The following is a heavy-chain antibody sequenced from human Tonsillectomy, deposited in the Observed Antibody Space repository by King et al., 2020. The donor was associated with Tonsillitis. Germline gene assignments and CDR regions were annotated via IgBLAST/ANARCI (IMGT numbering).Heavy chain of an antibody. CDR2: ISYSGIT. CDR3: ARESETGAAGGGLFDP. Sequence: VQLQESGPGLVKPSETLSLTCTVSGDSISSDYWSWIRQPPGKGLEWIGYISYSGITNYNPSLKSRVTISVDTSKNQFSLRLTSVTAADTAMYYCARESETGAAGGGLFDPWGQGTLVTVSS. D-gene: IGHD6-19*01. J-gene: IGHJ5*02. V-gene: IGHV4-59*01. CDR1: GDSISSDY.